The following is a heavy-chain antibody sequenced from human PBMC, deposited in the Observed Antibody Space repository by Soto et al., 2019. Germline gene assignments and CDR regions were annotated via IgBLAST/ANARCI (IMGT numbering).Heavy chain of an antibody. J-gene: IGHJ3*02. Sequence: SETLSLTCTVSGGSISSYYWSWIRQPPGKGLEWIGYIYYSGSTNYNPSLKSRVTISVDTSKNQFSLKLSSVTAADTAVYYCARDLGTVAFDIWGQGTMVTVSS. V-gene: IGHV4-59*01. CDR1: GGSISSYY. CDR2: IYYSGST. CDR3: ARDLGTVAFDI. D-gene: IGHD1-7*01.